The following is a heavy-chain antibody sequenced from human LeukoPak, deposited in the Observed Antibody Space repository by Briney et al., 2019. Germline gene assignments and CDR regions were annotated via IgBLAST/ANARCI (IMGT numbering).Heavy chain of an antibody. V-gene: IGHV4-31*03. J-gene: IGHJ4*02. D-gene: IGHD3-3*01. CDR3: ARGFLEWLYADY. Sequence: SQTLSLTCTVSGGSISSGGYYWSWIRQHPGKGLEWIGYIYYSGSTYYNPSLKSRVTISVDTSKNQFSLKLSSVTAADTAVYYCARGFLEWLYADYWGQGTLVTVSS. CDR2: IYYSGST. CDR1: GGSISSGGYY.